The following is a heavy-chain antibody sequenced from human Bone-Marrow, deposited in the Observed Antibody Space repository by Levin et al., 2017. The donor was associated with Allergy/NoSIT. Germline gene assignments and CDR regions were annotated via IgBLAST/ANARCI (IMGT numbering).Heavy chain of an antibody. CDR1: GYTFTSYD. CDR3: ARSHAKCSIAAAGTRAFDS. J-gene: IGHJ3*02. V-gene: IGHV1-8*01. Sequence: ASVKVSCKASGYTFTSYDINWVRQATGQGLEWMGWMNPNSGNTGYAQKFQGRVTMTRNTSISTAYMELSSLRSEDTAVYYCARSHAKCSIAAAGTRAFDSWGQGTMVTVSS. CDR2: MNPNSGNT. D-gene: IGHD6-13*01.